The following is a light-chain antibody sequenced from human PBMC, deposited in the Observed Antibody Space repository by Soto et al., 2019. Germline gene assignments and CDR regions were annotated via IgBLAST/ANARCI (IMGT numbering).Light chain of an antibody. V-gene: IGKV2-28*01. CDR2: LGS. CDR1: QSLLHSNGYNY. J-gene: IGKJ4*01. Sequence: DIVMTQSPLSLPVTPGEPASISCRSSQSLLHSNGYNYLDWYLQKPGQSPQLLIYLGSNRASGVPDRFSGSGSGTDFTLTISSLQPEDFAIYYCQQANSFPLTFGGGTKVDIK. CDR3: QQANSFPLT.